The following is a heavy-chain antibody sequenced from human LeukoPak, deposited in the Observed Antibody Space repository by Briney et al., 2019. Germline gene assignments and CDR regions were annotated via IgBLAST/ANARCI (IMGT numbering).Heavy chain of an antibody. D-gene: IGHD2-15*01. CDR1: GFTLSRNY. J-gene: IGHJ4*02. CDR3: ARAHCSGCSCYFFDY. Sequence: PGGSLRLSCAASGFTLSRNYMTWVRQAPGKGLEWVSVIYTGGNTNYAGSVKGRFTISRDNSKNTLYLQMNSLRDEDTAVYYCARAHCSGCSCYFFDYWGQGTLVTVSS. V-gene: IGHV3-53*01. CDR2: IYTGGNT.